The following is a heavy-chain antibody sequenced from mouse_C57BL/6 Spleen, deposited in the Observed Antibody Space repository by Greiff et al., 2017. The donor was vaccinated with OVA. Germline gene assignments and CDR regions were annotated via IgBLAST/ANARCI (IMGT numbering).Heavy chain of an antibody. V-gene: IGHV3-1*01. CDR2: ISYSGST. Sequence: DVQLQESGPGMVKPSQSLSLTCTVTGYSITSGYDWHWIRHFPGNKLEWMGYISYSGSTNYNPSLKSRISITHDTSKNHFFLKLNSVTTEDTATYYCARGISPAWFAYWGQGTLVTVSA. CDR3: ARGISPAWFAY. D-gene: IGHD1-1*01. J-gene: IGHJ3*01. CDR1: GYSITSGYD.